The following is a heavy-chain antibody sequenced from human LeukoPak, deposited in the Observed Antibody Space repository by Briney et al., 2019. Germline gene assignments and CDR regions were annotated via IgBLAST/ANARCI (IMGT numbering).Heavy chain of an antibody. CDR1: GFTFSSYD. CDR3: AKDSPGIVVVPAETYFDY. J-gene: IGHJ4*02. CDR2: IRYDGSNK. V-gene: IGHV3-30*02. D-gene: IGHD2-2*01. Sequence: GGSLRLSCAASGFTFSSYDTHWVRQAPGKGLEWVAFIRYDGSNKYYADSVKGRFTISRDNSKNTLYLQMNSLRAEDTAVYYCAKDSPGIVVVPAETYFDYWGQGTLVTVSS.